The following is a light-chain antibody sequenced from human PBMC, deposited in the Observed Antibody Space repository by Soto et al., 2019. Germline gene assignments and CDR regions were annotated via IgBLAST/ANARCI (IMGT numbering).Light chain of an antibody. CDR2: MND. Sequence: QAAVTQAPSVSGAPGRSVTISCSGGTSNIGRNSVNWYQQFPGTAPKLLIYMNDRRPSGVPDRFSAFRSGASASLAISGLQSEDGATYYCAAWDDNLNVVFGGGTQLTVL. J-gene: IGLJ2*01. V-gene: IGLV1-44*01. CDR3: AAWDDNLNVV. CDR1: TSNIGRNS.